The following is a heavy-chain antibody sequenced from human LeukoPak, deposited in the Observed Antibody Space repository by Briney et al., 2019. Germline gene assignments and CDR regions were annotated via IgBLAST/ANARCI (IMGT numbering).Heavy chain of an antibody. CDR2: IYHSGST. V-gene: IGHV4-59*01. CDR3: ARDGGLISDYAFHI. CDR1: GGSISSYY. Sequence: SETLSLTCTVSGGSISSYYWNWIRQPPGKGLEWIGYIYHSGSTNYNPSLKSRVTISVDTSKNLFSLRLSSVTAADTAVYYCARDGGLISDYAFHIWGQGTMVTVSS. D-gene: IGHD3-16*01. J-gene: IGHJ3*02.